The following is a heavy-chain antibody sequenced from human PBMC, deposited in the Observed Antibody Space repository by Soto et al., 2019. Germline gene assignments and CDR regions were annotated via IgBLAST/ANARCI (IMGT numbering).Heavy chain of an antibody. CDR3: AREEATLRWQTSA. CDR2: INYSGFT. D-gene: IGHD4-17*01. J-gene: IGHJ5*02. Sequence: SEALSLTCTVSGGSVRSGSYYWNWIRRPPWKGLEWIGYINYSGFTNDNPSLKSRVTISVDTSKNQFSLKLASVTAADTAVYYCAREEATLRWQTSAWGQGALVTVSS. CDR1: GGSVRSGSYY. V-gene: IGHV4-61*01.